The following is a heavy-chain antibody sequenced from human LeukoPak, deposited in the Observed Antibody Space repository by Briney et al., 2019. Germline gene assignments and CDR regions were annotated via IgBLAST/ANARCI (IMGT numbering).Heavy chain of an antibody. CDR3: ARGADSNTHYFDY. D-gene: IGHD4-11*01. CDR1: GGSFSGYY. V-gene: IGHV4-34*01. J-gene: IGHJ4*02. Sequence: SETLCLTCAVYGGSFSGYYWSWIRQPPGKGLEWIGEINHGGSTNHNPSLKSRVTTSVDTSKNQFSLKLNSVTAADTAVYYCARGADSNTHYFDYWGQGTLVTVSS. CDR2: INHGGST.